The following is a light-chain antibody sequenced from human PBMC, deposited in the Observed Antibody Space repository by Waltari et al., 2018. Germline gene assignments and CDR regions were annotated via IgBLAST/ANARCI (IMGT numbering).Light chain of an antibody. CDR2: DAA. CDR1: QDISNS. CDR3: QQYHNLPAT. Sequence: DIQMTQSPSSLSASVGDRVTLTCQASQDISNSLNWYQQKPGKAPKVLIYDAANLESGVPSRFSGSGFGTDFTFTISSLQPEDLATYFCQQYHNLPATFGGGTKVESK. J-gene: IGKJ4*01. V-gene: IGKV1-33*01.